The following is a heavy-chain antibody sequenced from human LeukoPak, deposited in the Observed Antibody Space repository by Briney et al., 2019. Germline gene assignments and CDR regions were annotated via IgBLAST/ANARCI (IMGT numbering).Heavy chain of an antibody. CDR1: GFTFSSNW. D-gene: IGHD1-26*01. CDR3: ARARFGSFRGIDI. Sequence: PGGSLRLSWAASGFTFSSNWMSWVRQDPGKGLEWVANIKQDGSEKYYVDSVKGRFTISRDNAKNSLYLQMNSLRAEDTAVYYCARARFGSFRGIDIWGQGTMVTVSS. V-gene: IGHV3-7*01. CDR2: IKQDGSEK. J-gene: IGHJ3*02.